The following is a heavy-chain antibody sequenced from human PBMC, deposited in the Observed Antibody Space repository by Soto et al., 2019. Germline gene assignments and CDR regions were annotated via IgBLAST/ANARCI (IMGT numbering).Heavy chain of an antibody. CDR2: IWYDGSNK. Sequence: GGSLRLSCAASGFTFSSYGMHWVRQAPGKGLEWVAVIWYDGSNKYYEDSVKGRFTISRDNSKNTLYLQMNSLRAEDTAVYYCARFRSELAVADQDPWGQGTLVTVSS. V-gene: IGHV3-33*01. CDR1: GFTFSSYG. CDR3: ARFRSELAVADQDP. D-gene: IGHD6-19*01. J-gene: IGHJ5*02.